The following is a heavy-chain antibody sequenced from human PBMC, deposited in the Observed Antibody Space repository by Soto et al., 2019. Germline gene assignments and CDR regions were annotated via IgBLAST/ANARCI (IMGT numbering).Heavy chain of an antibody. CDR1: GFTFSSYE. J-gene: IGHJ4*02. CDR3: ASLERYCSSTSCPY. D-gene: IGHD2-2*01. Sequence: PGGSRRLSCAASGFTFSSYEMNWVRQAPGKGLEWVSYISSSGSTIYYADSVKGRFTISRDNAKNSLYLQMNSLRAEDTAVYYCASLERYCSSTSCPYWGQGTLVTVSS. V-gene: IGHV3-48*03. CDR2: ISSSGSTI.